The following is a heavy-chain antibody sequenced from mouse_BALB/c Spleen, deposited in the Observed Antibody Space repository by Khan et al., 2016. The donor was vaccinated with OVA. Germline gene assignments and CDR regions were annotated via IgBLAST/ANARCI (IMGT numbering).Heavy chain of an antibody. CDR1: GFTFSSYA. Sequence: EVQLQESGGGLVKPGGSLKLSCAASGFTFSSYAMSWVRQTPEKRLEWVASISSGGSTYYPDSVKGRFTISRDNARNILYLQMSSLRSEDTAMYYCARLYAMDYWGQGTSVTGSS. CDR2: ISSGGST. CDR3: ARLYAMDY. V-gene: IGHV5-6-5*01. J-gene: IGHJ4*01.